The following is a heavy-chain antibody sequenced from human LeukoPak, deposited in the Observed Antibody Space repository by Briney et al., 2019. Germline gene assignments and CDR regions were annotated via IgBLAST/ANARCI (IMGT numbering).Heavy chain of an antibody. CDR2: INPSGGRT. Sequence: ASVKVSCKASGYTFTSYYMHWVRQAPGQGLEWMGIINPSGGRTSYAQKFQGRVTMSRDMSTSTVYMELSSLRSEGTAVYYCARGDGEAASGTENWFDPWGQGTLVTVSS. CDR3: ARGDGEAASGTENWFDP. CDR1: GYTFTSYY. J-gene: IGHJ5*02. D-gene: IGHD6-13*01. V-gene: IGHV1-46*01.